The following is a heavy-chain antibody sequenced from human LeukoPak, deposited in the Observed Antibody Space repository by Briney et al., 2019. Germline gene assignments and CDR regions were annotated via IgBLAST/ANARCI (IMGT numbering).Heavy chain of an antibody. D-gene: IGHD3-22*01. CDR1: GGSISSYY. J-gene: IGHJ4*02. V-gene: IGHV4-59*01. CDR3: ARMEEDSSVYYFHRYYFDY. CDR2: IYYTGST. Sequence: PSETLSLTCTVSGGSISSYYWNWIRQPPGKGLEWIGYIYYTGSTNYNPSLKSRVTISVDTSKNQFSLNLSSVTAADTAVYYCARMEEDSSVYYFHRYYFDYWGQGTLVTVSS.